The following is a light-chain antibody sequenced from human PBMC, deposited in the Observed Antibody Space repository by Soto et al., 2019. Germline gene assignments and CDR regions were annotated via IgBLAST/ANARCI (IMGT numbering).Light chain of an antibody. CDR1: QSISSY. Sequence: DIPMTQSPSSLSASVGDRVTITCRASQSISSYLNWYQQKPGKAPKLLIYAASSLQSGVPSRFSGSGSGTDFTLTISSLQPEDFATYYCQQSLSKFLNTFGQGTKLEIK. CDR2: AAS. J-gene: IGKJ2*01. CDR3: QQSLSKFLNT. V-gene: IGKV1-39*01.